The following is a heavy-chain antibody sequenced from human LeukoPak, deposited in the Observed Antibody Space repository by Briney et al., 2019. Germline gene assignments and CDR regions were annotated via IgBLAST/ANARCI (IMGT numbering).Heavy chain of an antibody. CDR1: GYTFTSYG. CDR2: ISAYNGNT. CDR3: ARARAGYYYDSSEDY. D-gene: IGHD3-22*01. V-gene: IGHV1-18*01. Sequence: RASVKVSCKASGYTFTSYGISWVRQAPGQGLEWMGWISAYNGNTNYAQKLQGRVTMTTDTSTSTAYMELRSLRSDDTAVYYCARARAGYYYDSSEDYWGQGTLVTVSS. J-gene: IGHJ4*02.